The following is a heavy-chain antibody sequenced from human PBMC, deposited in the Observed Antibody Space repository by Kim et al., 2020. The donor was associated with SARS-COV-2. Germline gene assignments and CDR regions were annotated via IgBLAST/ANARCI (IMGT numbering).Heavy chain of an antibody. V-gene: IGHV3-64D*09. D-gene: IGHD4-17*01. Sequence: DSLKRKFTISRDNSKNTLYLQMSSLRTEDTAIYYCVKDEGFYGDGVWYFDVWGRGTLVTVSS. CDR3: VKDEGFYGDGVWYFDV. J-gene: IGHJ2*01.